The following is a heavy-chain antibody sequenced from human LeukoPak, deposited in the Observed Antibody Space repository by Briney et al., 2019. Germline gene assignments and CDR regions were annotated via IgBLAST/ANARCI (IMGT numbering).Heavy chain of an antibody. CDR1: GFSVSSNS. V-gene: IGHV3-53*01. CDR3: ARVLAAIALRDYHYVDV. Sequence: GGSLRLSCAASGFSVSSNSMSWVRQAPGKGLECVSIIYSRDVTSYADSVKDRFTISRDSDKNTLFLQLDSLRSDDTAVYYCARVLAAIALRDYHYVDVWGKGTTVTVSS. D-gene: IGHD6-19*01. J-gene: IGHJ6*03. CDR2: IYSRDVT.